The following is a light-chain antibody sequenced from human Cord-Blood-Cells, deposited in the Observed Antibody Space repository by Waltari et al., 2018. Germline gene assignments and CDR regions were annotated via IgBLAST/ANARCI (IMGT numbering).Light chain of an antibody. Sequence: IVMTQSPATLSVSPGERANLSCRASQSVSSNLAWYQQKPGQAPRLLIYGASTRATGIPARFSGSGSGTEFTLTISSLQSEDFAVYYCQQYNNWPPAFGQGTKVEIK. CDR3: QQYNNWPPA. J-gene: IGKJ1*01. CDR2: GAS. CDR1: QSVSSN. V-gene: IGKV3-15*01.